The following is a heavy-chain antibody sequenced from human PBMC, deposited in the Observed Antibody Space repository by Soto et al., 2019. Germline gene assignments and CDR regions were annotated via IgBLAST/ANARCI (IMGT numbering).Heavy chain of an antibody. CDR1: GFTFSTYS. CDR3: ARDLQAGAFDI. CDR2: VSSTSRYI. Sequence: EVQLVESGGGLVKPGGSLRLSCAASGFTFSTYSMNWVRQAPGKGLEWVSSVSSTSRYISYADSLKGRFTISRDNAQNSLDLQMNSLRAEDTAVYYCARDLQAGAFDIWGQGTMVTVSS. V-gene: IGHV3-21*01. J-gene: IGHJ3*02.